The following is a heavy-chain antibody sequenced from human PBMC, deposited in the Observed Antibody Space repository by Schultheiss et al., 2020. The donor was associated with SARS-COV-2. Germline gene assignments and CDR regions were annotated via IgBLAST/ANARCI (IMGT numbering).Heavy chain of an antibody. D-gene: IGHD2-2*01. Sequence: GGSLRLSCTASGFTFGDYAMSWVRQAPGKGLEWVGFIRSKAYGGTTEYAASVKGRFTISRDDSKSIAYLQMNSLKTEDTAVYYCTREIIVVVPAAILHDYWGQGTLVTVSS. J-gene: IGHJ4*02. CDR1: GFTFGDYA. CDR3: TREIIVVVPAAILHDY. CDR2: IRSKAYGGTT. V-gene: IGHV3-49*04.